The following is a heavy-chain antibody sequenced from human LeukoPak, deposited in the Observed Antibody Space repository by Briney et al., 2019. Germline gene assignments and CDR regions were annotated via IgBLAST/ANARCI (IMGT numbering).Heavy chain of an antibody. CDR1: GFTFSRYA. Sequence: PGGSLRLSCAASGFTFSRYAMSWVRQAPGKGLEWVSAISGSGGSTYYADSVKGRFTISRDNSKNTLYLQMNSLRAEDTAVYYCAKDPGGPPGPSFDYWGQGTLVTVSS. CDR3: AKDPGGPPGPSFDY. J-gene: IGHJ4*02. D-gene: IGHD2-2*01. V-gene: IGHV3-23*01. CDR2: ISGSGGST.